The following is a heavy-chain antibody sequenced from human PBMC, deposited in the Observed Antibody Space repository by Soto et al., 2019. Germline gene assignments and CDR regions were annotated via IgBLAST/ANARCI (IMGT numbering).Heavy chain of an antibody. V-gene: IGHV6-1*01. J-gene: IGHJ5*02. CDR3: AKGDNLGPKTGYAFDP. Sequence: TVSLTCALSGDSVSSNTASWNWIRRSPSRGLEWLGRTYFRSKWYNDYAVSVKSRIIINPGTSNNQFSLQLNSVTPEDTAVYFCAKGDNLGPKTGYAFDPWGQGIMVTVSS. CDR2: TYFRSKWYN. CDR1: GDSVSSNTAS. D-gene: IGHD5-12*01.